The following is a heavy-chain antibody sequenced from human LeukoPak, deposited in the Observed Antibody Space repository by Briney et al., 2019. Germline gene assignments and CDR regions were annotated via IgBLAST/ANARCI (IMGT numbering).Heavy chain of an antibody. J-gene: IGHJ4*02. CDR1: GGSFSGYY. V-gene: IGHV4-59*10. CDR2: IYTSGST. Sequence: SETLSLTCAVYGGSFSGYYWSWIRQPAGKGLEWIGRIYTSGSTNYNPSLKSRVTMSVDTSKNQFSLKLSSVTAADTAVYYCARPRGWIQLWLNWGQGTLVTVSS. CDR3: ARPRGWIQLWLN. D-gene: IGHD5-18*01.